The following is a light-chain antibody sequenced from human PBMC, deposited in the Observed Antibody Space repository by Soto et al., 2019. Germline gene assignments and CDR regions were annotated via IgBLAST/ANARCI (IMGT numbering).Light chain of an antibody. Sequence: EILMTQSPATLSVSPGERATLSCRASQSVSSNLAWYQQKVGQAPRLLIYGAFISATGIPARFSGSGSGTEFTLTISSLQSEDFAVYVCQQYNNWPPLTFGGGTKVEIK. V-gene: IGKV3D-15*01. CDR1: QSVSSN. J-gene: IGKJ4*01. CDR3: QQYNNWPPLT. CDR2: GAF.